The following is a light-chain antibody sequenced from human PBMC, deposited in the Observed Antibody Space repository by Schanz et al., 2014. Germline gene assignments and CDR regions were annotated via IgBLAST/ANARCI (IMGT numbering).Light chain of an antibody. CDR2: DVS. V-gene: IGLV2-14*01. CDR1: SSDVGGYNY. Sequence: QSALTQPASVSGSPGQSITISCTGTSSDVGGYNYVSWYQQHPGKAPKVMIYDVSNRPSGVSNRFSGSKSGNTASLTISGLQPEDEADYYCSSYTTNNTRVFGGGTKLTVL. CDR3: SSYTTNNTRV. J-gene: IGLJ3*02.